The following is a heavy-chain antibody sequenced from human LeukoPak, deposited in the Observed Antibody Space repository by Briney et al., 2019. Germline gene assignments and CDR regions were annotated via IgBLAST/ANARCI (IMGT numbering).Heavy chain of an antibody. D-gene: IGHD3-22*01. CDR2: ISYDGSNK. CDR3: VREGYYDSSGYLGVFDY. CDR1: GFTFSSYA. Sequence: GGSLRLSCAASGFTFSSYAMHWVRQAPGKGLEWVAVISYDGSNKYYADSVKGRFTISRDNSKNTLYLQMNSLRAEDTAFYYCVREGYYDSSGYLGVFDYWGQGTLVTVSS. J-gene: IGHJ4*02. V-gene: IGHV3-30*04.